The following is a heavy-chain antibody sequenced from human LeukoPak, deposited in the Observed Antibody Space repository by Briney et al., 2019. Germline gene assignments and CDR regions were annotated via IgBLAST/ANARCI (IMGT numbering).Heavy chain of an antibody. V-gene: IGHV4-39*01. Sequence: SETLSLTCTVSGGSISSYYWGWIRQPPGKGLEWIGSIYRSGDTYYNPSLNSRVTISIDTSKNQFSLRLSSVTAADTAVYYCAGPSRGVRFDSWGQGTLVTVSS. CDR3: AGPSRGVRFDS. CDR2: IYRSGDT. CDR1: GGSISSYY. J-gene: IGHJ5*01. D-gene: IGHD3-10*01.